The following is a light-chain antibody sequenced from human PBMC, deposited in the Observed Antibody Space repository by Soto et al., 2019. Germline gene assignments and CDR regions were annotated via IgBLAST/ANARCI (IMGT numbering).Light chain of an antibody. J-gene: IGLJ2*01. CDR1: SGHSNYA. V-gene: IGLV4-69*01. CDR2: LNSDGSH. CDR3: QTWGSGIVV. Sequence: QPVLTQSHSASASLGASVKLTCTLSSGHSNYAIAWHQQQSEKGPRYLMKLNSDGSHSKGDGIPDRFSGSSSGAERYLTISSLQSEDEADYDCQTWGSGIVVFGGGTKLTVL.